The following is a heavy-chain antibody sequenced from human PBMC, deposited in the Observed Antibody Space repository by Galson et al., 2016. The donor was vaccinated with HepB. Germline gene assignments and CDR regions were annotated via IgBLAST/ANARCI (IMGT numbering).Heavy chain of an antibody. D-gene: IGHD2-15*01. CDR1: GFSVARFA. J-gene: IGHJ4*02. CDR2: INNGGNS. CDR3: AKDHPSGGWPAFES. V-gene: IGHV3-23*01. Sequence: SLRLSCAASGFSVARFAMNWVRQTPDRGLEWVAGINNGGNSYYAASVQGRFIVSRDTSENTVHLQMNGLGAEDTALYFCAKDHPSGGWPAFESWGLGTLVTVSS.